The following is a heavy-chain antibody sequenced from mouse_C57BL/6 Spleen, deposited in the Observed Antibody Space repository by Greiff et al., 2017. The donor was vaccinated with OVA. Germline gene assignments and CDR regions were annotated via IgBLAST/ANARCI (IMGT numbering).Heavy chain of an antibody. CDR1: GYTFTSYW. Sequence: VQLQQSGAELVKPGASVKLSCKASGYTFTSYWMHWVKQRPGQGLEWIGMIHPNSGSTNYNEKFKSKATLTVDKSSSTAYMQLSSLTSEDSAVYYCARYDYGPLDYWGQGTTLTVSS. CDR2: IHPNSGST. CDR3: ARYDYGPLDY. D-gene: IGHD2-4*01. V-gene: IGHV1-64*01. J-gene: IGHJ2*01.